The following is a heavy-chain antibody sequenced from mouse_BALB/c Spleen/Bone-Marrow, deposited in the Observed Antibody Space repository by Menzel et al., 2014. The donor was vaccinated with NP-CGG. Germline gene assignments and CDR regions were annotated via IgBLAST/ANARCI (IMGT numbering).Heavy chain of an antibody. CDR3: ARYKGSSWDAMDY. CDR2: ISSGGGSF. Sequence: EVQRVESGGGLVKPGGSLKLSCAASGFTFSTYTMSWVRQTPEKRLEWVATISSGGGSFYFPDSVKGRFTISRDNAKNNLYLQMSSLGSEDTALHHCARYKGSSWDAMDYWGQGTSVTVSS. D-gene: IGHD1-1*01. CDR1: GFTFSTYT. J-gene: IGHJ4*01. V-gene: IGHV5-9*03.